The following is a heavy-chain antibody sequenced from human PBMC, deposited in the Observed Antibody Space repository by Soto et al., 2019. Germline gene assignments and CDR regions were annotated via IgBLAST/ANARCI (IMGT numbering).Heavy chain of an antibody. D-gene: IGHD3-9*01. CDR3: ARDHYYDILTGSPFYYMDV. J-gene: IGHJ6*03. CDR2: INPSGGST. CDR1: GYTFTSYY. Sequence: ASVKVSCKASGYTFTSYYMHWVRQAPGQGLEWMGIINPSGGSTSYAQKLKGRVTMTRDTSTSTVNMEMSSLKSEDTAVFYCARDHYYDILTGSPFYYMDVWGKGTTVTVSS. V-gene: IGHV1-46*03.